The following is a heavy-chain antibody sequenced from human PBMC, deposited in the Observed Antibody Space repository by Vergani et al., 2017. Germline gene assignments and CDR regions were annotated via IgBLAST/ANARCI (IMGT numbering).Heavy chain of an antibody. CDR2: INPNSGGT. CDR1: GYTFTGYY. V-gene: IGHV1-2*02. Sequence: QVQLVQSGAEVKKPGASVKVSCKASGYTFTGYYMHWVRQAPGQGLEWMGWINPNSGGTNYAQKFQGRVTMTRDTSISTAYMELSRLRSDDTAVYYCARDQSRGSGSYYIFDYWGQGTLVTVSS. D-gene: IGHD3-10*01. J-gene: IGHJ4*02. CDR3: ARDQSRGSGSYYIFDY.